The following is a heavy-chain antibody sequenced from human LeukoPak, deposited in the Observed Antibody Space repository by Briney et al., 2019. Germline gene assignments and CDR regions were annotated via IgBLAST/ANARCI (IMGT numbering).Heavy chain of an antibody. Sequence: SETLSLTCTVSGGSISSSSYYWGWIRQPPGRGLEWIGSIYYSGSTYYNPSLKSRVTISVDTSKNQFSLKLSSVTAADTAVYSCARGRYWNRGYYYYYMDVWGKGTTVTVSS. J-gene: IGHJ6*03. CDR3: ARGRYWNRGYYYYYMDV. D-gene: IGHD1-1*01. V-gene: IGHV4-39*07. CDR1: GGSISSSSYY. CDR2: IYYSGST.